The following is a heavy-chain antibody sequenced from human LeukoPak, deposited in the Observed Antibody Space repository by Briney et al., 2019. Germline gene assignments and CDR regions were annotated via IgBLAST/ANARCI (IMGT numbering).Heavy chain of an antibody. V-gene: IGHV5-51*01. D-gene: IGHD4-17*01. CDR3: ARLAPDYGDYSQFDY. CDR1: GYSFTSYW. J-gene: IGHJ4*02. Sequence: GESLKISCKGSGYSFTSYWIGWVRQMPGKGLEWMGIIYPGDSDTRYSPSFQGQVTISADKSISTAYLQWSSLKASDTAMYYCARLAPDYGDYSQFDYWGQGTLVTVSS. CDR2: IYPGDSDT.